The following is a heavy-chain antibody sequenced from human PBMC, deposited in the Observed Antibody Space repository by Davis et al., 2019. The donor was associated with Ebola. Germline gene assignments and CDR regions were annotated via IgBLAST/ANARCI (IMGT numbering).Heavy chain of an antibody. V-gene: IGHV3-15*01. D-gene: IGHD2-15*01. Sequence: LSLTCAASGFTFSNAWMSWVRQAPGKGLEWVGRIKSKTDGGTTDYAAPVKGRFTISRDDSKNTLYLQMNSLKTEDTAVYYCTRGPHCSGGSCYELFSYYMDVWGKGTTVTVSS. CDR3: TRGPHCSGGSCYELFSYYMDV. CDR2: IKSKTDGGTT. J-gene: IGHJ6*03. CDR1: GFTFSNAW.